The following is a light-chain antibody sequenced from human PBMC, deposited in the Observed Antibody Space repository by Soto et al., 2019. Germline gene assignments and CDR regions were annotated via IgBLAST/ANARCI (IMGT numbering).Light chain of an antibody. CDR1: QSVSSSS. CDR3: QQYGGSPVT. Sequence: EIVLTQSPGTLSLSAGEGATLSCRASQSVSSSSLAWYQQTPGQPPRLLIYGASRRATGIPDRFSGSGSGTDFTLSISRVEPEDFAVYYCQQYGGSPVTVGQGTRLEIK. CDR2: GAS. J-gene: IGKJ5*01. V-gene: IGKV3-20*01.